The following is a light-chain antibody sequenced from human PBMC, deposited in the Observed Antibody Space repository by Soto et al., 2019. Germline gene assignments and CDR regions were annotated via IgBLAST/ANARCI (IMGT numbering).Light chain of an antibody. Sequence: EIVLTQSPATLSLSPGERASLSCRASQSVSSYLAWYQQKPGQAPRLLIYDASNRATGIPARFSGSGSGTDFTLTISSLQPEDFATYYCQQLHDYPITFGQGTRLEIK. CDR2: DAS. CDR1: QSVSSY. CDR3: QQLHDYPIT. V-gene: IGKV3-11*01. J-gene: IGKJ5*01.